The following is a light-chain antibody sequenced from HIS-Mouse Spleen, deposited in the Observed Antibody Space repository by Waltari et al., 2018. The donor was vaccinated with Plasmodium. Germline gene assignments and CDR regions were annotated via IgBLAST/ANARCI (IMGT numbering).Light chain of an antibody. V-gene: IGLV2-23*03. CDR1: SSDVGSYNS. Sequence: QSALTQPASVSGSPGQSLTIPCPGTSSDVGSYNSVPWYQQHPGKAPKLMIYEGSKRPSGVSNRFSGSKSGNTASLTISGLQAEDEADYYCCSYAGSSTFVVFGGGTKLTVL. J-gene: IGLJ2*01. CDR3: CSYAGSSTFVV. CDR2: EGS.